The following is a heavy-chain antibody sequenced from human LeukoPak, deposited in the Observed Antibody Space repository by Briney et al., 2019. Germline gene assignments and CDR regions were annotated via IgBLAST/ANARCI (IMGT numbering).Heavy chain of an antibody. Sequence: PSETLSLTCTVSGYSISSGYYWGWIRQPPGKGLEWIGSIYHSGSTYYNPSLKSRVTISVDTSKNQFFLKLSSVTAADTAVYYCARVPRLAAASSPWYYMDVWGKGTTVTVSS. CDR3: ARVPRLAAASSPWYYMDV. CDR1: GYSISSGYY. CDR2: IYHSGST. J-gene: IGHJ6*03. D-gene: IGHD6-13*01. V-gene: IGHV4-38-2*02.